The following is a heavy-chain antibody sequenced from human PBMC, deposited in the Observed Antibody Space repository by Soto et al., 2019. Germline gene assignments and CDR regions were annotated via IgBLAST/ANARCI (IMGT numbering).Heavy chain of an antibody. V-gene: IGHV1-2*02. CDR3: ARVKHYYGSGSHAPYYFDY. J-gene: IGHJ4*02. CDR2: INPNSGGT. CDR1: GYTFTGYY. D-gene: IGHD3-10*01. Sequence: WASVKVSCKASGYTFTGYYMHWVRQAPGQGLEWMGWINPNSGGTNYAQKFQGRVTMTRDTSISTAYMELSGLRSDDTAVYYCARVKHYYGSGSHAPYYFDYWGQGTLVTVSS.